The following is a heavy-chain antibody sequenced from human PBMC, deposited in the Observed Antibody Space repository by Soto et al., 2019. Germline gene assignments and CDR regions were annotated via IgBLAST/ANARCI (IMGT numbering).Heavy chain of an antibody. CDR2: ISSTGTTI. V-gene: IGHV3-48*01. D-gene: IGHD3-9*01. CDR3: ASDGGYSDNDFPN. CDR1: GFTFSSYS. Sequence: GGSLRLSCAASGFTFSSYSMLWVRQVPGKGLESVSYISSTGTTIYYADSVKGRFTVSRDNPKNSMFLQMNSLRAEDTAVYYCASDGGYSDNDFPNWGQGTLVTVSS. J-gene: IGHJ4*02.